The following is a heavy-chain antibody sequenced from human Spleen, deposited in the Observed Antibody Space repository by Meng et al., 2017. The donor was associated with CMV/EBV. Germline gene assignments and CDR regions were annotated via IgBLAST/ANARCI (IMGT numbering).Heavy chain of an antibody. V-gene: IGHV3-48*04. CDR2: ISGGTTYSM. Sequence: GESLKISCAASGFTFSSYWMHWVRQAPGKGLEWVSHISGGTTYSMYYADSVKGRFTISRDNAKNSLYLQINSLRVEDTAVYYCARDLRHYHYGMDVWGQGTTVTVSS. CDR1: GFTFSSYW. D-gene: IGHD6-6*01. CDR3: ARDLRHYHYGMDV. J-gene: IGHJ6*02.